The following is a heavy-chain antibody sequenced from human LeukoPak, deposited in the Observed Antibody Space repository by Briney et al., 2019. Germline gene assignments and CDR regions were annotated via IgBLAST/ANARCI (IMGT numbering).Heavy chain of an antibody. CDR1: GYTFTDYH. J-gene: IGHJ5*02. Sequence: ASVKVSCKASGYTFTDYHIHWVRQAPGQGLEWMGWINPNSGGTNYAQKFQGWVTMTRDTSISTAYMELSRLRSDDTAVYYCARGRDGSGSYPWFDPWGQGTLVTVSS. D-gene: IGHD3-10*01. CDR2: INPNSGGT. V-gene: IGHV1-2*04. CDR3: ARGRDGSGSYPWFDP.